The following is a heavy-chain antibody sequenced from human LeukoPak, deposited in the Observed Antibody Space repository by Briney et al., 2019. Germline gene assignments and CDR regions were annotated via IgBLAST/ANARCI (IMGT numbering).Heavy chain of an antibody. V-gene: IGHV3-30*02. Sequence: GSLRLSCAASGFTFSSYGMHWVRQAPGKGLEWVAVIWYDGSNKYYADSVKGRFTISRDNSKNTLYLQMNSLRAEDTAVYYCAKDHTTAAFDYWGQGTLVTVSS. CDR3: AKDHTTAAFDY. CDR2: IWYDGSNK. D-gene: IGHD4-11*01. J-gene: IGHJ4*02. CDR1: GFTFSSYG.